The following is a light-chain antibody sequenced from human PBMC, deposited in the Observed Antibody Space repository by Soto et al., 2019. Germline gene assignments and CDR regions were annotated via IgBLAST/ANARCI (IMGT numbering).Light chain of an antibody. J-gene: IGLJ2*01. V-gene: IGLV2-8*01. Sequence: QSVLTQPPSASGSPGQSVTISCTGTSGDIGSYNYVSWYQQHPGKAPKLLIYEVSKRPSGVPDRFSGSESGNTASLTVSGPQAEDEADYYCSSYVGTNTLVFGGGTKLTVL. CDR3: SSYVGTNTLV. CDR1: SGDIGSYNY. CDR2: EVS.